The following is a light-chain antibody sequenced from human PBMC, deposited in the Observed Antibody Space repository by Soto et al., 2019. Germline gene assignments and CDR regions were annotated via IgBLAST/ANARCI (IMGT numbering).Light chain of an antibody. CDR3: QSYDSSLSSSV. J-gene: IGLJ1*01. CDR2: HNT. Sequence: HSALTQPPSVSGAPGQRVTISCTGSSSDIGAGYDVHWYQQLPGTAPKLLIYHNTNRPSGVPDRFSGSKSGTSASLAITGLQAEDEADYYCQSYDSSLSSSVFGTGNKVTVL. CDR1: SSDIGAGYD. V-gene: IGLV1-40*01.